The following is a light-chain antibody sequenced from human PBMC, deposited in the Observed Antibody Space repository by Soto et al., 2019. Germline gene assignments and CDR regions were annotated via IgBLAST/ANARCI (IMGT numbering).Light chain of an antibody. CDR2: YMS. CDR3: QQRYNWPLT. CDR1: QYVCSR. J-gene: IGKJ4*01. Sequence: EIVLTQSPGTLSLSPGETATLSCGASQYVCSRLALYQHKPGQAPRLLIYYMSKRATGIPARFGGSGSGTDFTLTISSLEPEDFAVYYCQQRYNWPLTFGGGTKVDI. V-gene: IGKV3-11*01.